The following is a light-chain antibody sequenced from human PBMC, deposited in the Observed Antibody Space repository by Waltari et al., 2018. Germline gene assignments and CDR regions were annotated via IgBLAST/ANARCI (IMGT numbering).Light chain of an antibody. J-gene: IGLJ7*01. CDR3: GTWDSGLSGAV. CDR2: EDT. Sequence: QSVLTQPPSVSAAPGQRVTISCSGGSSNIGNNYVSWYRQSPGTAPKLLSYEDTERPDGVPGRFAGSKSGTSATLDVTGLQAGDDADYYCGTWDSGLSGAVFGGGTHLTVL. V-gene: IGLV1-51*02. CDR1: SSNIGNNY.